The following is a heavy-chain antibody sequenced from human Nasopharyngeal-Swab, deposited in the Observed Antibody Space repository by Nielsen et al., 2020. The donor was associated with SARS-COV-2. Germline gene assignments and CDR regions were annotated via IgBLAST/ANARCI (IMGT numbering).Heavy chain of an antibody. D-gene: IGHD3-16*01. CDR1: GFTFSSYG. Sequence: GESLKISCAASGFTFSSYGMHWVRQAPGKGLEWVAVIWYDGSNKYYADSVKGRFTISRDNSKNTLYLQMNSLRAEDTAVYYCARDGGRERRGGNRVDVWGQGTTVTVSS. V-gene: IGHV3-33*01. CDR3: ARDGGRERRGGNRVDV. CDR2: IWYDGSNK. J-gene: IGHJ6*02.